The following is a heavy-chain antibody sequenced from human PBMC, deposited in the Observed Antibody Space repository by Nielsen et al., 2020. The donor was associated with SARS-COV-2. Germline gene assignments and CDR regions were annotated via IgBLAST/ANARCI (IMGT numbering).Heavy chain of an antibody. V-gene: IGHV3-21*01. CDR3: AREALKELLWFGESSSYYGMDV. Sequence: GGSLRLSCAASGFTFSSYSMNWVRQAPGKGLEWVSSISSSSSYIYYADSVKGRFTISRGNAKNSLYLQMNSLRAEDTAVYYCAREALKELLWFGESSSYYGMDVWGQGTTVTVSS. J-gene: IGHJ6*02. D-gene: IGHD3-10*01. CDR2: ISSSSSYI. CDR1: GFTFSSYS.